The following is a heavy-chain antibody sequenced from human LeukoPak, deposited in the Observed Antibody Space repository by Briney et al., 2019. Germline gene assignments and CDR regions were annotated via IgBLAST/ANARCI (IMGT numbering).Heavy chain of an antibody. J-gene: IGHJ4*02. V-gene: IGHV3-21*01. CDR3: ARFPDAGDY. Sequence: GRSLRLSCAASGFTFSSYSMNWVRQAPGKGREWVSSISSSSSYIYYADSVKGRFTISRDNAKNSLYLQMNSLRAEDTAVYYCARFPDAGDYWGQGSLVTVSS. D-gene: IGHD1-14*01. CDR1: GFTFSSYS. CDR2: ISSSSSYI.